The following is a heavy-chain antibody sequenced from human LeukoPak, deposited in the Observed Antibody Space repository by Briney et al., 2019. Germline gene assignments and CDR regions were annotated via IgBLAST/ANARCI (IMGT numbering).Heavy chain of an antibody. Sequence: PGGSLRLSCAASGFTFRTYGMHWVRQAPGKGPEWVAIISFDGSNKYYADSVKGRFTISRDNSKYTLYLQMNSLRTEDTAVYYCAKTTAGTAVYYGMDVWGQGTTVTVSS. V-gene: IGHV3-30*18. CDR1: GFTFRTYG. CDR3: AKTTAGTAVYYGMDV. CDR2: ISFDGSNK. J-gene: IGHJ6*02. D-gene: IGHD6-13*01.